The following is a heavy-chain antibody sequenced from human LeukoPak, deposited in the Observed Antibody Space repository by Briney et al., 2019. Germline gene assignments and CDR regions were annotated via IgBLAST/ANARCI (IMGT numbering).Heavy chain of an antibody. D-gene: IGHD3-16*02. J-gene: IGHJ4*02. Sequence: PGGSLRLSCAASGFTFSSYAMHWVRQAPGKGLEWVAVISYDGSNKYYADSVKGRFTISRDNSKNTLYLQMNSLRAEDTAVYYCARDIGVWGSYRYTFDYWGQGTLVTVSS. CDR3: ARDIGVWGSYRYTFDY. CDR1: GFTFSSYA. V-gene: IGHV3-30-3*01. CDR2: ISYDGSNK.